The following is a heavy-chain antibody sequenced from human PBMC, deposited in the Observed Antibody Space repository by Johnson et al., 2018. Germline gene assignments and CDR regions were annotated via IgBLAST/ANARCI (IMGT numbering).Heavy chain of an antibody. Sequence: QVQLVESGGGVVQPGRSLRLSCAASGFTFSSYGMHWVRQAPGKGLEGVAVISCEGSNKYSADAVKGRFTISRDNSKNPLDLQMNSLRAEDTAVYYCAKDCPADLDTNYYYYMDVWGKGTTVTVSS. D-gene: IGHD3-3*01. CDR1: GFTFSSYG. CDR2: ISCEGSNK. CDR3: AKDCPADLDTNYYYYMDV. V-gene: IGHV3-30*18. J-gene: IGHJ6*03.